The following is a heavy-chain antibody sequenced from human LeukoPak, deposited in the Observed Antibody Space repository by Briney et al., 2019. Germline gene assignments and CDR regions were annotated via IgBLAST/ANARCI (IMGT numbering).Heavy chain of an antibody. D-gene: IGHD5-12*01. V-gene: IGHV3-23*01. J-gene: IGHJ4*02. CDR1: GFTFSSYA. CDR3: AKDTGSGYDYFSYYFDY. CDR2: ISGTAFST. Sequence: GSLRLSCAASGFTFSSYAMSWVRQAPGKGLEWVSIISGTAFSTYYADSVRGRFTISRDNSKNTMYLQMNSLRAEDTAVYYCAKDTGSGYDYFSYYFDYWGQGTLVTVSS.